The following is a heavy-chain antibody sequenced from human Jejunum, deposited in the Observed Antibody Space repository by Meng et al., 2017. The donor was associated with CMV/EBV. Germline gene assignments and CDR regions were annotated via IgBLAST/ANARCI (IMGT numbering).Heavy chain of an antibody. CDR3: ARRGGTGYYWPGFDP. Sequence: FSFSDYYMGWIRHAPGKGLEWVSYISRSGSTIYYADSVKGRFTISRDNAKNSLYLQMSGLRAEDTAVYYCARRGGTGYYWPGFDPWGQGTRVTVSS. V-gene: IGHV3-11*01. J-gene: IGHJ5*02. D-gene: IGHD3-9*01. CDR2: ISRSGSTI. CDR1: FSFSDYY.